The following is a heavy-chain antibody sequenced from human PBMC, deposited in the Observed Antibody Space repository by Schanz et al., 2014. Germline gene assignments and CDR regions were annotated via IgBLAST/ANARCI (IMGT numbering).Heavy chain of an antibody. D-gene: IGHD3-10*01. CDR3: ARGARSWDPYFDY. Sequence: QVRLQESGPGLVKPSQTLSLTCTVSGDSFSSGDFYWSWVRQHPGKGLEWIGYIHYTGGTYYTPSLRGRVTISIDTSNSHFSLKLTSVTVADAAVYYCARGARSWDPYFDYWGQGTLVTVSS. J-gene: IGHJ4*02. CDR1: GDSFSSGDFY. CDR2: IHYTGGT. V-gene: IGHV4-31*03.